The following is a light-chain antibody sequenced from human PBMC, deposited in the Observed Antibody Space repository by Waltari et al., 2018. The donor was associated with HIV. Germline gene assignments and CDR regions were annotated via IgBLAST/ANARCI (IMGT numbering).Light chain of an antibody. CDR2: EVT. CDR3: SSYGDSLKVL. J-gene: IGLJ2*01. Sequence: QSALTQPPSASGSLGQSVTISCTASSSDIGAHALVSWSQQPPHRAPKLLLYEVTRRPATVSDRSSGSRSGNTAFLTVAGLQPDDEATYFCSSYGDSLKVLFGGGTNVTVL. V-gene: IGLV2-8*01. CDR1: SSDIGAHAL.